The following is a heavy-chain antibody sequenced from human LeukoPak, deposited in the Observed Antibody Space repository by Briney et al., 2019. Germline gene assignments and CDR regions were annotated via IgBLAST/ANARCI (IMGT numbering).Heavy chain of an antibody. V-gene: IGHV1-58*01. CDR2: IVVGSGNT. CDR1: GFTFTSSA. D-gene: IGHD3-3*01. CDR3: AVAYYDFWSGYYEIGSFDY. J-gene: IGHJ4*02. Sequence: ASVKVSCKASGFTFTSSAVQWVRQVRGQRLEWIGWIVVGSGNTNYAQKFQERVTITRDMSTSTAYMELSSLRSEDTAVYYCAVAYYDFWSGYYEIGSFDYWGQGTLVTVSP.